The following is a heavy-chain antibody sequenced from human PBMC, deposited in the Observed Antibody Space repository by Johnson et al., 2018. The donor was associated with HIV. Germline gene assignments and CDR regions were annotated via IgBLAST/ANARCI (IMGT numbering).Heavy chain of an antibody. CDR3: ARGDLAAAGNRAPLFDAFDI. D-gene: IGHD6-13*01. CDR2: ISSNGGNT. J-gene: IGHJ3*02. V-gene: IGHV3-64*01. Sequence: VQLVESGGGVVQPGRSLRLSCAASGFTFSSYAMHWARQAPGKRLEYVSAISSNGGNTYYANFAKGRFTISRDHSKNTLYLQMGSLRAEDTAVYYCARGDLAAAGNRAPLFDAFDIWGQGTMVTVSS. CDR1: GFTFSSYA.